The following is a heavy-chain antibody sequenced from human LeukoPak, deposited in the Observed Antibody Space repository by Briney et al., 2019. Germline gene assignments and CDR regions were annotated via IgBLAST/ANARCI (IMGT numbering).Heavy chain of an antibody. CDR3: ARAPLRQQLGLRGLLFDY. J-gene: IGHJ4*02. CDR2: TITIFGTA. Sequence: SVKVSCKASAATFSSYAISWVRQAPGQGLEWMGGTITIFGTANYAQKFQGRVTMTADESTSTAYVELSSLRSKDTAVSYCARAPLRQQLGLRGLLFDYWGQGTLVTVSS. CDR1: AATFSSYA. V-gene: IGHV1-69*01. D-gene: IGHD6-13*01.